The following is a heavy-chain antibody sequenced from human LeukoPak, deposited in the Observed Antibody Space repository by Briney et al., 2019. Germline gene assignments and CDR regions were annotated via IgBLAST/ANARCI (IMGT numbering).Heavy chain of an antibody. J-gene: IGHJ4*02. D-gene: IGHD2-21*02. CDR2: IWYDGSNK. V-gene: IGHV3-33*01. CDR1: GFSFSSYA. Sequence: GGSLRLSCAASGFSFSSYAMHWVRHAPGKGLEWVAVIWYDGSNKYYVDSVKGRFTISRDNSKNTLYLQMNSLRAEDTAVYYCASDRTYCGGDCYPPYYFDYGGQGTLVTVSS. CDR3: ASDRTYCGGDCYPPYYFDY.